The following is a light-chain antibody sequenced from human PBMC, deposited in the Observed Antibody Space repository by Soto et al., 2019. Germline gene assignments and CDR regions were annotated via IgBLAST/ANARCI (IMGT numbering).Light chain of an antibody. J-gene: IGKJ1*01. CDR1: QSVSSN. CDR2: GAS. V-gene: IGKV3-20*01. CDR3: QHYGSPRT. Sequence: DILMTQSPATLSLSPGERATLSCRASQSVSSNLAWYQQKPGQAPRLLIYGASSRATGIPDRFSGSGSGTDFTLTISRLEPEDFAVYYCQHYGSPRTFGQGTKVDI.